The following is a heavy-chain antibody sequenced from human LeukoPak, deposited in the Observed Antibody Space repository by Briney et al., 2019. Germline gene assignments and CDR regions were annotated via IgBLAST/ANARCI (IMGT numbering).Heavy chain of an antibody. D-gene: IGHD4-11*01. CDR2: VSDDGAKT. Sequence: GGSLRLSCAASGFTFSNFAMSWVRQPPGKGLEWVSAVSDDGAKTWYADSVKVRFTISRDNAKNTVSLQMTNLRADDTARYYCVKEEREYSDGDYWGQGTLVTVSS. CDR3: VKEEREYSDGDY. J-gene: IGHJ4*02. CDR1: GFTFSNFA. V-gene: IGHV3-23*01.